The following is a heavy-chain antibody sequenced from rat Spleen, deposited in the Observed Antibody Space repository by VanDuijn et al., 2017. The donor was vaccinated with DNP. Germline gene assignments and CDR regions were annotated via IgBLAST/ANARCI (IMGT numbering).Heavy chain of an antibody. CDR1: GFTFSNYD. V-gene: IGHV5S23*01. CDR2: ITTSGGAT. CDR3: ARLPLDY. D-gene: IGHD3-1*01. J-gene: IGHJ2*01. Sequence: EVQLVESGGGLVQPGRSLKLSCAASGFTFSNYDMVWVRQAPTKGLEWVATITTSGGATYYRDSVKGRFTISRDNAKSTLYLQMDSLRSEDTATYYCARLPLDYWGQGVMVTVSS.